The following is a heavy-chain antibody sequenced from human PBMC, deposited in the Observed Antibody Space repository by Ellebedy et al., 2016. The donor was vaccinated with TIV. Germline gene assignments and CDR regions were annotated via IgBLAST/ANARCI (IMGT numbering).Heavy chain of an antibody. Sequence: ASVKVSCXASGYTFTSYGISWVRQAPGQGLEWMGLISAYNGNTNYAQKLQGRVTMTTDTSTSTAYMELRSLRSDDTAVYYCARAGCSSTSCWVPDYWGQGTLVTVSS. J-gene: IGHJ4*02. CDR2: ISAYNGNT. D-gene: IGHD2-2*01. V-gene: IGHV1-18*01. CDR1: GYTFTSYG. CDR3: ARAGCSSTSCWVPDY.